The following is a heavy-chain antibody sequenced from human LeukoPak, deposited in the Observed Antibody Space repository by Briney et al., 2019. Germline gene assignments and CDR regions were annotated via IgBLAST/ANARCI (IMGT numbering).Heavy chain of an antibody. J-gene: IGHJ6*02. V-gene: IGHV4-59*01. CDR1: GGSISSYY. CDR3: ARERAANYYYGMDV. D-gene: IGHD6-13*01. CDR2: IYYSGST. Sequence: PSETPSLTCTVSGGSISSYYWSWIQQRPGKELEWVGYIYYSGSTNYNPSLKSRVTISVDTSKNQFSLKLSSVTAADTAVYYCARERAANYYYGMDVWGQGTTVTVSS.